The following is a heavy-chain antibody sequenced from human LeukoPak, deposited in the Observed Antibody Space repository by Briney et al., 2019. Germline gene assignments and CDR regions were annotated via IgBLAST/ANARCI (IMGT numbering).Heavy chain of an antibody. Sequence: TGGSLRLSCAASGFTFSSYSMNWVRQAPGKGLEWVSSISSSSSYIYYADSVKGRFTISRDNAKNSLYLQMNSLRAEDTAVYYCARFGYSYSYFDYWGQGTLVTVSS. CDR3: ARFGYSYSYFDY. CDR2: ISSSSSYI. V-gene: IGHV3-21*01. CDR1: GFTFSSYS. D-gene: IGHD3-10*01. J-gene: IGHJ4*02.